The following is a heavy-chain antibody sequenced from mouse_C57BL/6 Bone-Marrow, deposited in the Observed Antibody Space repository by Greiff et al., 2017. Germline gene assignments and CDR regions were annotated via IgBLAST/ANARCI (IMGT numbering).Heavy chain of an antibody. CDR3: ARHDYGQGYFDV. CDR2: ISNLAYSI. CDR1: GFTFSDYG. V-gene: IGHV5-15*01. Sequence: EVMLVESGGGLVQPGGSLKLSCAASGFTFSDYGMAWVRQAPRKGPEWVAFISNLAYSIYYADTVTGRFTISSENAKNPLYLEMSSLRSEDTAMYYCARHDYGQGYFDVWGTGTTVTVSS. J-gene: IGHJ1*03. D-gene: IGHD1-1*02.